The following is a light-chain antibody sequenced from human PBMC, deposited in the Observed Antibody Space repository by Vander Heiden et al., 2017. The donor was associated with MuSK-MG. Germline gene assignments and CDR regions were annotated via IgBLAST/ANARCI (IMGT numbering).Light chain of an antibody. J-gene: IGKJ2*01. V-gene: IGKV3-11*01. CDR3: QQRSNLRT. Sequence: PGERATLSCRASQSVSSYLAWYQQKPGQAPRLLIYDASNRATGIPARFSGSGSGTDFTLTSSSREPEDFAVYYGQQRSNLRTFGQGTKLEIK. CDR2: DAS. CDR1: QSVSSY.